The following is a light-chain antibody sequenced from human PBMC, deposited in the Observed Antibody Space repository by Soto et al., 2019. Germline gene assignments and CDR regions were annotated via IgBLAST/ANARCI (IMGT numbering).Light chain of an antibody. CDR2: DVS. V-gene: IGKV1-5*01. Sequence: DIPMTQSPSTVSASVGDIVTITCRASQSITTWLAWYQQRPGKAPKLLIYDVSSLQSGVPTRFSGSGSATDFTLSISSLQPDDFATYYCQQYGSYSRTFGQGAKVDIK. J-gene: IGKJ1*01. CDR3: QQYGSYSRT. CDR1: QSITTW.